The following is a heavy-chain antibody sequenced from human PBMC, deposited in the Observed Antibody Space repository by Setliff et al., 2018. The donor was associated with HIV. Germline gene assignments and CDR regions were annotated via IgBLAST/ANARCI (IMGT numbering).Heavy chain of an antibody. D-gene: IGHD6-19*01. Sequence: SVKVSCKASGDTFIRNAISWVRQAPGQGLEWMGTIIPVFDTSYNAQKFQGRVTMTAEKSTSTVNVELSGLTSDDTAVYYCARVANIPVTGKSWYFDLWGRGTLVTVSS. CDR3: ARVANIPVTGKSWYFDL. J-gene: IGHJ2*01. CDR1: GDTFIRNA. CDR2: IIPVFDTS. V-gene: IGHV1-69*06.